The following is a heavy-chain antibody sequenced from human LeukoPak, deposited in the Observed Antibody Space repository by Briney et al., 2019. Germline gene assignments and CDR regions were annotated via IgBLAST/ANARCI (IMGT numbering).Heavy chain of an antibody. CDR2: IYYSGST. V-gene: IGHV4-31*03. CDR1: GGSISSGGYY. Sequence: SETLSLTCTVSGGSISSGGYYWSWLRQHPGKGLEWIGYIYYSGSTYYNPSLKSRVTISVDTSKNQFSLKLSSVTAADTAVYYCAREGYSSWFDPWGQGTLVTVSS. D-gene: IGHD6-13*01. CDR3: AREGYSSWFDP. J-gene: IGHJ5*02.